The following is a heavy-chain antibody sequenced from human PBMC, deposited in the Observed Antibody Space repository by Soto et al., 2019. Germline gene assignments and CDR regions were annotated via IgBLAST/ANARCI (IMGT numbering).Heavy chain of an antibody. J-gene: IGHJ5*02. CDR2: IYHGGST. D-gene: IGHD3-22*01. V-gene: IGHV4-38-2*01. Sequence: PSESLSLTCAVSGYSISSGYDGGWLRQPPGKGLECSGSIYHGGSTYYNPSLNSRVTLSIDMTNNHVSLILNSVTAADTAVYYCARVGPWVPYYYDSSHSTFENWFDPWGQGTLVTVSS. CDR3: ARVGPWVPYYYDSSHSTFENWFDP. CDR1: GYSISSGYD.